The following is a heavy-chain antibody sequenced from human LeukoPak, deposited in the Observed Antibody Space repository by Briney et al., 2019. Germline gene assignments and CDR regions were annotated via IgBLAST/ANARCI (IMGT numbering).Heavy chain of an antibody. CDR2: IRSKVYGGTT. CDR3: TRDYGGFDY. CDR1: GFTFGDYV. D-gene: IGHD4-23*01. Sequence: GGSLRLSCRCSGFTFGDYVMTWVRQAPGKGLEWVGFIRSKVYGGTTEYAAPVKGRFIISRDDSKSIAYLQMNSLETEDTAVYYCTRDYGGFDYWGQGTLVTVSS. J-gene: IGHJ4*02. V-gene: IGHV3-49*04.